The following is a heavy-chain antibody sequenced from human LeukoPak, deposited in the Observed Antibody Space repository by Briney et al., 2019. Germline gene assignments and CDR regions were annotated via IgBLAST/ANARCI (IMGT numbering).Heavy chain of an antibody. D-gene: IGHD3-16*02. CDR3: ARAPYRYKASYYYYYMDV. V-gene: IGHV1-69*01. Sequence: SVKVSCKASGGTFSSYAISWVRQAPGQGLEWMGGIIPIFGTANYAQKFQGRVTITADESTSTAYMELSSLRSEDTAVYYCARAPYRYKASYYYYYMDVWGKGTTVTVSS. CDR1: GGTFSSYA. CDR2: IIPIFGTA. J-gene: IGHJ6*03.